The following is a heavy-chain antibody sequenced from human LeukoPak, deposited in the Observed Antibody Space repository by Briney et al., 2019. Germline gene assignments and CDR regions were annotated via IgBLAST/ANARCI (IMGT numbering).Heavy chain of an antibody. V-gene: IGHV1-2*02. CDR3: ARNLRAIQLWSLHPSMYAFDI. CDR1: GYTFTGYY. J-gene: IGHJ3*02. Sequence: GASVKVSCKASGYTFTGYYMHWVRQAPGQGLEWMGWINPNSGGTNYAQKFQGRVTMTRDTSISTAYMELSRLRSDDTAVYYCARNLRAIQLWSLHPSMYAFDIWGQGTMVTVSS. CDR2: INPNSGGT. D-gene: IGHD5-18*01.